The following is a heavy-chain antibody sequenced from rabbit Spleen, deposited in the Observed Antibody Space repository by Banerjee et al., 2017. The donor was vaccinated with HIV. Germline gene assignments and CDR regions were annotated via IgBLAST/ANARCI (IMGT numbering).Heavy chain of an antibody. Sequence: QSLEESGGDLVKPGASLTLICTASGFSFSSSDYMCWVRRAPGKGLEWIACIAGTSSGFTSSATWAKGRFTCSKPSSTTVTLQMTSLTVAHTATYFCARDTASSFSSYGMDLWAQGPSSPS. V-gene: IGHV1S40*01. CDR2: IAGTSSGFT. CDR1: GFSFSSSDY. J-gene: IGHJ6*01. D-gene: IGHD6-1*01. CDR3: ARDTASSFSSYGMDL.